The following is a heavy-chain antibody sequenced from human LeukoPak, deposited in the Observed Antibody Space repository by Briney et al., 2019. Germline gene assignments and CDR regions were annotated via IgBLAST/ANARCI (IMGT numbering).Heavy chain of an antibody. CDR3: ARVSGARIRVFWSGYSDYYGMDV. V-gene: IGHV3-7*01. CDR1: GFTFSSYW. D-gene: IGHD3-3*01. CDR2: IKQDGSEK. Sequence: GSLRLSCAASGFTFSSYWMSWVRPAPGKGLEWVANIKQDGSEKYYVDSVKGRFTISRDNAKNSLYLQMNSLRAEDTAVYYCARVSGARIRVFWSGYSDYYGMDVWGQGTTVTVSS. J-gene: IGHJ6*02.